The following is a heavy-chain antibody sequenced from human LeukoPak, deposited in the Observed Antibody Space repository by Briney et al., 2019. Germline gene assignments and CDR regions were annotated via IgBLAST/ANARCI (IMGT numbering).Heavy chain of an antibody. CDR2: INHSGST. CDR3: ARDRNSYGFGR. Sequence: SETLSLTCAVYGGSFSGYYWSWIRQPPGKGLEWIGEINHSGSTNYNPSLKSRVTISVDTSKNQFSLKLSSVTAADTAVYYCARDRNSYGFGRWGQGTLVTVSS. D-gene: IGHD5-18*01. CDR1: GGSFSGYY. V-gene: IGHV4-34*01. J-gene: IGHJ4*02.